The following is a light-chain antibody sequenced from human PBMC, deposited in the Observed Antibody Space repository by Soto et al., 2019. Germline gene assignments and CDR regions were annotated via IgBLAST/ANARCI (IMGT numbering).Light chain of an antibody. V-gene: IGLV4-60*02. CDR1: SGHSSYI. J-gene: IGLJ3*02. CDR3: ETLDSNIHCV. CDR2: LEGSGSY. Sequence: QPVLTQSSSASASLGSSVKLTCTLSSGHSSYIIAWHQQQPGKAPRYLMKLEGSGSYNKGSGVHDRFSGSSSGADRYLTISNLQVEDEADYYCETLDSNIHCVFGGGTQLTVL.